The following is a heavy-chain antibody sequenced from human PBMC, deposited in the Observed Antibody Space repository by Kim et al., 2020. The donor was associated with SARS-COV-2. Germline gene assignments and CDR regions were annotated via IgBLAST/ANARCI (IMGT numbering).Heavy chain of an antibody. CDR3: AVGDYYDSSGYSPFDY. D-gene: IGHD3-22*01. J-gene: IGHJ4*02. V-gene: IGHV4-59*01. Sequence: SLKSRVTISVDTSKNQFSLKLSSVTAADTAVYYCAVGDYYDSSGYSPFDYWGQGTLVTVSS.